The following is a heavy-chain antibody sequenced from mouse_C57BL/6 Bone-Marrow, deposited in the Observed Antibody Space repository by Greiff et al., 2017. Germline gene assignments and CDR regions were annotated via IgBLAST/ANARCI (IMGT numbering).Heavy chain of an antibody. V-gene: IGHV1-55*01. Sequence: QVQLQQPGAELVKPGASVKMSCKASGYTFTSYWITWVKQRPGQGLEWIGDIYPGSGSTNYNAKFKSKATLTVDTSSRTAYMQLSSLTSEDSAVYYCARSITTVVATRDWYFDVWGTGTTVTVSS. CDR3: ARSITTVVATRDWYFDV. D-gene: IGHD1-1*01. CDR2: IYPGSGST. J-gene: IGHJ1*03. CDR1: GYTFTSYW.